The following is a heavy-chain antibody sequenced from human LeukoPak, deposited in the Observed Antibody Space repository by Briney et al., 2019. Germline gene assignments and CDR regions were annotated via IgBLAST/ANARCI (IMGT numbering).Heavy chain of an antibody. D-gene: IGHD2-8*01. J-gene: IGHJ4*02. Sequence: GGSLRLSCATSGFPFSDFSMSWVRQAPGKGLEWISTTNSGGTSTYYAESVKGRFTISRDNSKNTLYLQMSSLRVEDTAVYYCAKQSYARALGEGGPGTLVSVSS. CDR3: AKQSYARALGE. CDR1: GFPFSDFS. V-gene: IGHV3-23*01. CDR2: TNSGGTST.